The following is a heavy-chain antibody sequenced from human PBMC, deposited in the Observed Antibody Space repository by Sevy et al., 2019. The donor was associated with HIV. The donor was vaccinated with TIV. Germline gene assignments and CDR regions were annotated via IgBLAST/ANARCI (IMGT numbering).Heavy chain of an antibody. J-gene: IGHJ4*02. V-gene: IGHV3-48*02. CDR3: AREENRELGTIPLDS. Sequence: GGSLRLSCAASGFTFSHHNMNWVRQAPGKGLEWISYISKSGSTTYIADSVRGRFTISRDNAKNSLFLEMHSLTDEDTAVYYCAREENRELGTIPLDSWGRGIQVTVSS. D-gene: IGHD7-27*01. CDR2: ISKSGSTT. CDR1: GFTFSHHN.